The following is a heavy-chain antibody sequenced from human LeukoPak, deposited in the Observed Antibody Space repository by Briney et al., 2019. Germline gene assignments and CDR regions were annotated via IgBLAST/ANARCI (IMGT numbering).Heavy chain of an antibody. CDR2: ISGSGGST. D-gene: IGHD3-10*01. CDR3: AKRRPWFGELPDDAFDI. J-gene: IGHJ3*02. V-gene: IGHV3-23*01. Sequence: ETLSLTCAVYGGSFSGYYWSWVRQAPGKGLEWVSAISGSGGSTYYADSVKGRFTISRDNSKNTLYLQMNSLRAEDTAVYYCAKRRPWFGELPDDAFDIWGQGTMVTVSS. CDR1: GGSFSGYY.